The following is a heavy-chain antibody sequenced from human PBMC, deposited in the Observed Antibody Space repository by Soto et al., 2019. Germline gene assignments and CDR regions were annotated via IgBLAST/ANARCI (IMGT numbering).Heavy chain of an antibody. CDR1: GYSLTSYW. CDR3: ARRFYIWGSYRYTDYFDY. J-gene: IGHJ4*02. V-gene: IGHV5-51*01. Sequence: PGESLKISCKGSGYSLTSYWIGWVRQMPGKGLEWMGIIYPGDSDTRYSPSFQGQVTISADKSISTAYLQWSSLKASDTAMYYCARRFYIWGSYRYTDYFDYWGQGTLVTVSS. CDR2: IYPGDSDT. D-gene: IGHD3-16*02.